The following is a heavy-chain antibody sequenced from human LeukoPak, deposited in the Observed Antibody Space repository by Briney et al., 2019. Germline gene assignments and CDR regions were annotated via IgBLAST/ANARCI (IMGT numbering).Heavy chain of an antibody. J-gene: IGHJ5*02. CDR1: GGSFSGYY. CDR2: INHSGST. V-gene: IGHV4-34*01. Sequence: SETLSLTCAVYGGSFSGYYWSWIRQPPGKGLEWIGEINHSGSTNYNPSLKSRVTISVDTSKNQFSLKLSSVTAADTAVYYCARLVGNYYDSSGNNWFDPWGQGTLVTVSS. CDR3: ARLVGNYYDSSGNNWFDP. D-gene: IGHD3-22*01.